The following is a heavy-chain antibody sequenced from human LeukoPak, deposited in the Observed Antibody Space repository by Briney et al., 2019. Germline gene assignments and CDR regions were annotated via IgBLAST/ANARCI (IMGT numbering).Heavy chain of an antibody. CDR2: IYPVDSDI. V-gene: IGHV5-51*01. Sequence: GESLKISCKGSGYTFTNYWIGWVRQMAGKGLEWVGIIYPVDSDISYSPSFEGQVTISVDKSISTAYLQWSSLKASDTAMYYCARGYCSPTLCHHGVFDIWGQGTVVTVSS. D-gene: IGHD2-15*01. CDR1: GYTFTNYW. CDR3: ARGYCSPTLCHHGVFDI. J-gene: IGHJ3*02.